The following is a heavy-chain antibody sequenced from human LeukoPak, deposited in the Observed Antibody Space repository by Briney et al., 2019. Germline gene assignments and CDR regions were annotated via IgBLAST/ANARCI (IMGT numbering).Heavy chain of an antibody. D-gene: IGHD1-26*01. J-gene: IGHJ4*02. Sequence: ASVKVSCKASGYTFTSYDITWVRQAPGQGLEWMGWISAYNGNTNYAQKFQGRVTMTTDTSTSTAYMELRSLRSDDTAVYYCARRDHSGSYYFDYWGQGTLVTVSS. CDR2: ISAYNGNT. V-gene: IGHV1-18*01. CDR3: ARRDHSGSYYFDY. CDR1: GYTFTSYD.